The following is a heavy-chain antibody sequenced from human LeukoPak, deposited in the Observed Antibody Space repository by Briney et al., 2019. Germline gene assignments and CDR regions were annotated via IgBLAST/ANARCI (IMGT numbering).Heavy chain of an antibody. V-gene: IGHV3-33*01. CDR3: ARYGGSASFDY. D-gene: IGHD1-26*01. CDR1: GFTFSSYG. J-gene: IGHJ4*02. Sequence: PGGSLRLSCAASGFTFSSYGMHWVRQAPGKGLEWVAVIWYDGSNKYYADSVKGRFTISRDNSKNTLYLQMNSLRAEDTAVYYCARYGGSASFDYWGQGTLVTVSS. CDR2: IWYDGSNK.